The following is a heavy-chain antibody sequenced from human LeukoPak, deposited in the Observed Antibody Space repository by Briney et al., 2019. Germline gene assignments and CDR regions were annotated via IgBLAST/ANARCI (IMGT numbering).Heavy chain of an antibody. V-gene: IGHV4-61*01. D-gene: IGHD1-26*01. CDR3: ARDGGGSYAGYFDS. CDR2: IYYSGTT. CDR1: GGSISSSSYY. J-gene: IGHJ4*02. Sequence: PSETLSLTCTVSGGSISSSSYYWGWIRQPPGKGLEWIGYIYYSGTTNYKPSLKSRVTISVDTSKNQFSLKLSSVTTADTAVYYCARDGGGSYAGYFDSWGQGTLVTVSS.